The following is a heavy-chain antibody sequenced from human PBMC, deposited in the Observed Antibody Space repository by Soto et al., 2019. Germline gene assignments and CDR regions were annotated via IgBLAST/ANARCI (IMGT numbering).Heavy chain of an antibody. CDR2: ISNGGNYI. Sequence: ESGGGLVKPGGSLRLSCTASGSPFSTYGMNWVRQAPGKGLEWVSSISNGGNYIYYADSVQGRFTISRDNAKNSLYLQMNSLRAEDTAVYFCARDESAGSSIRYWGQGTPVTVSS. D-gene: IGHD3-3*02. CDR3: ARDESAGSSIRY. CDR1: GSPFSTYG. V-gene: IGHV3-21*01. J-gene: IGHJ4*02.